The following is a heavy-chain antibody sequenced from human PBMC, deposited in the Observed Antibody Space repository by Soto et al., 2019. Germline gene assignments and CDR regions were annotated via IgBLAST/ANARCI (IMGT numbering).Heavy chain of an antibody. D-gene: IGHD3-22*01. CDR2: ISTYNGNT. V-gene: IGHV1-18*01. CDR3: ARGPKNYYDNSANYFLDY. J-gene: IGHJ4*02. Sequence: QVQLVHSGAEAKKPGASVKVSCKASGYTFITYGVSWVRQAPGQGLDWLGWISTYNGNTRYAERRQGRGTMTTDTTTSTAYMELRNLRSDDTPVYYCARGPKNYYDNSANYFLDYWGRGTMVSVSS. CDR1: GYTFITYG.